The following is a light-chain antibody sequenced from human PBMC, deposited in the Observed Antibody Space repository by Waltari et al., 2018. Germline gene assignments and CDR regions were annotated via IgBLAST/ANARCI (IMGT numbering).Light chain of an antibody. CDR3: QQYGHSPPYT. V-gene: IGKV3-20*01. Sequence: EIVLTQSPGPLSLSPGESATLSGRASQRISTTYLAWYQQKPGHTPRLLIYDASSRATGIPDRFRGSGSGTDFTLTVSRVEPEDFAVYYCQQYGHSPPYTFGQGTKLEIK. CDR1: QRISTTY. CDR2: DAS. J-gene: IGKJ2*01.